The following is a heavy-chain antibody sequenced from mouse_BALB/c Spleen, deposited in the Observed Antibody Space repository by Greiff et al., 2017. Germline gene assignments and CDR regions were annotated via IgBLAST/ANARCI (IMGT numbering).Heavy chain of an antibody. CDR3: ARGGRGYGSSYDWYFDV. D-gene: IGHD1-1*01. CDR1: GFTFSSYA. Sequence: EVKVVESGGGLVKPGGSLKLSCAASGFTFSSYAMSWVRQTPEKRLEWVASISSGGSTYYPDSVKGRFTISRDNARNILYLQMSSLRSEDTAMYYCARGGRGYGSSYDWYFDVWGAGTTVTVSS. CDR2: ISSGGST. V-gene: IGHV5-6-5*01. J-gene: IGHJ1*01.